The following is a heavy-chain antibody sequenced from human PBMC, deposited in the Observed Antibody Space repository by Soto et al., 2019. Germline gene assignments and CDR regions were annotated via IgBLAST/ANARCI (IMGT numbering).Heavy chain of an antibody. CDR1: GYTFTGYY. CDR2: INPNSGGT. Sequence: ASVKVSCKASGYTFTGYYMHWVRQAPGQGLEWMGWINPNSGGTNYAQKFQGWVTMTRDTSISTAYMELSRLRSDDTAVYYCARGITGGITKDAFDIWGQGTMVTVSS. V-gene: IGHV1-2*04. D-gene: IGHD7-27*01. J-gene: IGHJ3*02. CDR3: ARGITGGITKDAFDI.